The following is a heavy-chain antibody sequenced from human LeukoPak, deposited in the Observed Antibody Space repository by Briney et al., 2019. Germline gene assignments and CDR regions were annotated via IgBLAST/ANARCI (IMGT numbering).Heavy chain of an antibody. D-gene: IGHD3-10*01. Sequence: GGSLRLSCAASGFTFSSYAMSWVRQAPGKGLEWVSAISGSGGSTYYADSVKGRFTISRDNSKNTLYLQMSSLRAEDTAVYYCARHSNTMFRGVYGYEMDAWGQGTTVTVSS. V-gene: IGHV3-23*01. J-gene: IGHJ6*02. CDR3: ARHSNTMFRGVYGYEMDA. CDR2: ISGSGGST. CDR1: GFTFSSYA.